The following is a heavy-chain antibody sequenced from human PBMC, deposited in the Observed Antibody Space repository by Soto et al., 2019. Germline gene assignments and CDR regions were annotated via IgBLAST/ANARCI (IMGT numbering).Heavy chain of an antibody. CDR2: ISSGAFTI. CDR3: ARTYSIETVNYYGMEG. D-gene: IGHD4-4*01. V-gene: IGHV3-48*03. CDR1: GFAFRDYE. J-gene: IGHJ6*02. Sequence: PVGSLRLSCIWSGFAFRDYEMNWVRHAPGKGLEWVAYISSGAFTIYYADSVRGRFTVSRDNAKNSLYLQMNSLRDEDAAVYYCARTYSIETVNYYGMEGWGQGT.